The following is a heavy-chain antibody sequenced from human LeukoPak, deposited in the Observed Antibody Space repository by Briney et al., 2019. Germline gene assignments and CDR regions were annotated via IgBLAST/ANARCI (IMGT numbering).Heavy chain of an antibody. CDR3: ATLPRRVTRNDY. CDR1: GFTFSSYG. V-gene: IGHV3-48*04. D-gene: IGHD2-21*02. J-gene: IGHJ4*02. Sequence: GGSLRLSCAASGFTFSSYGMNWVRQAPGKGLEWVSYISSSGSTMYYADSVKGRFTISRDNAKSSLYLQMNSLRAEDTAVYYCATLPRRVTRNDYWGQGTLVTVSS. CDR2: ISSSGSTM.